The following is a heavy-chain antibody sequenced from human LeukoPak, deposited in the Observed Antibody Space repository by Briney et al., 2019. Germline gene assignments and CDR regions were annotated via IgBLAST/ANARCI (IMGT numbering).Heavy chain of an antibody. V-gene: IGHV3-30-3*01. J-gene: IGHJ4*02. CDR3: ARDRQLVLVY. Sequence: GGSLRLSCAASGFTFSSYAMHWVRQAPGKGLEWVAVISYDGSNKYYADSVKGRFTISRDNSKNTLYLQMNSLRAEDTAVYYCARDRQLVLVYWGQGTLVTVSS. CDR1: GFTFSSYA. D-gene: IGHD6-6*01. CDR2: ISYDGSNK.